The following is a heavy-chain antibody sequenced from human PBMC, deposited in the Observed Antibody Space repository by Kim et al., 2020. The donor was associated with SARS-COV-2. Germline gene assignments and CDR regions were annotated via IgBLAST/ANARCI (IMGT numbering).Heavy chain of an antibody. D-gene: IGHD6-19*01. CDR2: ISGSGFST. CDR1: GFTFNNHA. CDR3: VKDGVVAGSQPYYFDY. J-gene: IGHJ4*02. Sequence: GGSLRLSCVVSGFTFNNHAMSWVRQAPGKGLEWVSAISGSGFSTQYADSVKGRFTISRDNSKNTLDLQMKSLRAEDTALYYCVKDGVVAGSQPYYFDYWGQGTLVTVSS. V-gene: IGHV3-23*01.